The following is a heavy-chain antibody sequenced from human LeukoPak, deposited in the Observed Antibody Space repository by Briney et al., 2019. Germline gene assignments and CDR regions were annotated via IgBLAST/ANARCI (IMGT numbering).Heavy chain of an antibody. J-gene: IGHJ3*02. CDR2: IYTSGST. CDR3: ARGLGAATSEAFDI. CDR1: GGPISNYY. Sequence: SETLSLTCTVSGGPISNYYWSWIRQPAGKGLEFIGRIYTSGSTDYNPSLKSRVTMSVDTSKNQFSLKLTSVTAADTAVYYCARGLGAATSEAFDIWGQGSMVTVSS. V-gene: IGHV4-4*07. D-gene: IGHD1-26*01.